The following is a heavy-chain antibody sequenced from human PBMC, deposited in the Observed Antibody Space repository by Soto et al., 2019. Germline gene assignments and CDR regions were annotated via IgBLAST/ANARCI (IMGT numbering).Heavy chain of an antibody. V-gene: IGHV4-39*01. CDR1: GGSISSSSYY. D-gene: IGHD2-15*01. J-gene: IGHJ4*02. CDR2: IFYSGST. Sequence: SETLSLTCTVSGGSISSSSYYWGWIRQPPGKGLEWIGSIFYSGSTYYNPSLKSRVTISVDTSKNQFSLKLSSVTAADTAVYYCARHRPYSSPFYFDSWGQGTLVTVSS. CDR3: ARHRPYSSPFYFDS.